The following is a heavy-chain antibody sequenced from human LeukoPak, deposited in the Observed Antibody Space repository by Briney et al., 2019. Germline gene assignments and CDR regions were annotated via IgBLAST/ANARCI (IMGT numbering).Heavy chain of an antibody. Sequence: GGSPRLSCAASGFTFSSYAMHWVRQAPGKGLEWVAVISYDGSNKYYADSVKGRFTISRDNSKNTLHLQMNSLRAEDTAVYYCARECPFGEDAFDIWGQGTMVTVSS. D-gene: IGHD3-3*01. CDR3: ARECPFGEDAFDI. CDR1: GFTFSSYA. CDR2: ISYDGSNK. V-gene: IGHV3-30-3*01. J-gene: IGHJ3*02.